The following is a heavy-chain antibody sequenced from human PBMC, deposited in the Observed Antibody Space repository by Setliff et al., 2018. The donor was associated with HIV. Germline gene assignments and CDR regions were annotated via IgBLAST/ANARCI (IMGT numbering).Heavy chain of an antibody. J-gene: IGHJ6*03. CDR3: AREGSGWYKYYYYYMDV. Sequence: RASVKVSCKASGYTFTGYYMHWVRQAPGQGLEWMGRINPNSGGTNYAQKFQGRVTMTRDTSISTAYMELSRLRSDDTAVYYCAREGSGWYKYYYYYMDVWGKGTTVTVSS. V-gene: IGHV1-2*06. CDR1: GYTFTGYY. CDR2: INPNSGGT. D-gene: IGHD6-19*01.